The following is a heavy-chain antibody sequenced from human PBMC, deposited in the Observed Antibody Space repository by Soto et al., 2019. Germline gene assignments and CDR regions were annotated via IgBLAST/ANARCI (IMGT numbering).Heavy chain of an antibody. CDR2: ISAYNGNT. CDR1: GYTFTSYG. Sequence: GASVKVSCKASGYTFTSYGISWVRQAPGQGLEWMGWISAYNGNTNYAQKLQGRVTMTTDTSTSTAYMELMSLRSDDTAVYYCARFTQTQDQYTGYNNQSYGMAVWGQGTTATVSS. J-gene: IGHJ6*02. V-gene: IGHV1-18*01. CDR3: ARFTQTQDQYTGYNNQSYGMAV. D-gene: IGHD5-12*01.